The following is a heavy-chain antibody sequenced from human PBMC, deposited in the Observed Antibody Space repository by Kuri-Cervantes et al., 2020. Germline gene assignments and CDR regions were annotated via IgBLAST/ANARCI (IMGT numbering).Heavy chain of an antibody. CDR2: INPNSGGT. D-gene: IGHD3-9*01. V-gene: IGHV1-2*02. Sequence: ASVKVSCKASGYTFTSYAMHWVRQAPGQGLEWMGWINPNSGGTNYAQKFQGRVTMTRDTSISTAYMELSRLRSDDTAVYYCASSLRYFDWLPTTYGMDVWGQGTTVTVSS. J-gene: IGHJ6*02. CDR1: GYTFTSYA. CDR3: ASSLRYFDWLPTTYGMDV.